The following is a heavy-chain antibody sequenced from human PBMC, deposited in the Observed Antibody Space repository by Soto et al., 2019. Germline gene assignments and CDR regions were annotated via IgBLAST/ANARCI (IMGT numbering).Heavy chain of an antibody. J-gene: IGHJ3*02. D-gene: IGHD2-8*01. CDR2: IYYTGSA. Sequence: SETLSLTCSASGGSIRSGGYHWSWIRQHPGKGLEWIGNIYYTGSAFYTPSLKSRVTFSVDTSKNQVSLKLSSVTAPDTAVYYCARLQVNGGAFDIWGQGTMVTVSS. CDR1: GGSIRSGGYH. CDR3: ARLQVNGGAFDI. V-gene: IGHV4-31*03.